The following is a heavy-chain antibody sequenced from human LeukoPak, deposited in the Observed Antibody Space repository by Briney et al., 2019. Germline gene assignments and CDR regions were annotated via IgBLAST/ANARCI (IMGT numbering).Heavy chain of an antibody. V-gene: IGHV1-69*01. D-gene: IGHD5-12*01. Sequence: SVKVSCKASGGTFSSYAISWVRQAPGQGLEWMGGIIPIFGIANYAQKFQGRVTITADESTSTAYMELSSLRSEDTAVYYCARVPSNSGYDGYYFDYWGQGTLVTVSS. CDR3: ARVPSNSGYDGYYFDY. CDR2: IIPIFGIA. CDR1: GGTFSSYA. J-gene: IGHJ4*02.